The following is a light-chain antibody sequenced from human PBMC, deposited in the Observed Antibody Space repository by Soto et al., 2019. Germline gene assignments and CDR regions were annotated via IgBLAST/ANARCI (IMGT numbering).Light chain of an antibody. V-gene: IGKV3-11*01. J-gene: IGKJ5*01. CDR1: QSITSY. Sequence: EIVLTQSPGTLSLSPGERATLSCRARQSITSYLAWYQQKPGQAPRLLIYDVSNRATGIPARFSGSGSGTDFTLTIRSLEPEDFAVYYCQQRSNWPQITFGQGTRREIK. CDR2: DVS. CDR3: QQRSNWPQIT.